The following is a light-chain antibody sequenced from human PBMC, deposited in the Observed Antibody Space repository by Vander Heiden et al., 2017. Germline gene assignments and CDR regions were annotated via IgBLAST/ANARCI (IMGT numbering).Light chain of an antibody. J-gene: IGLJ1*01. CDR1: SSDVGGYNN. CDR3: SSYTSSSTYF. V-gene: IGLV2-14*03. CDR2: DVS. Sequence: QSALTQPASVSGSPGQSINISCTGTSSDVGGYNNVSWYQQHPGKAPKLMIYDVSNRPSGVSNRFSGSKSGNTASLTISGLQAEDEADYYCSSYTSSSTYFVGTGTEV.